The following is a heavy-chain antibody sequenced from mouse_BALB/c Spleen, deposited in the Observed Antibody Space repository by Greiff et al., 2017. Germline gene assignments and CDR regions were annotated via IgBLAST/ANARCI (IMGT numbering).Heavy chain of an antibody. CDR1: GFNFNDYY. CDR2: IDPENGNT. J-gene: IGHJ2*01. D-gene: IGHD1-1*01. CDR3: ARDYGSSLYFDY. Sequence: VQLKESGAELVRPGASVKLSCKASGFNFNDYYMHWVKQRPEQGLEWIGWIDPENGNTIYDTKFQGKASITADTSSNTAYLQLSSLTSEDTAVYYCARDYGSSLYFDYWGQGTTLTVSS. V-gene: IGHV14-1*02.